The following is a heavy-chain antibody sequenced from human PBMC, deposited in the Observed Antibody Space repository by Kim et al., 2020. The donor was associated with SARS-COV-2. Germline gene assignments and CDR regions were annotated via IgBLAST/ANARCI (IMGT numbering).Heavy chain of an antibody. D-gene: IGHD3-22*01. CDR3: ARVPMIVVLGTADYYFDL. Sequence: GESLKISCKGSGYSFTSYWISWVRQMPGKGLEWMGRIDPSDSYTNYSPSFQGHVAISADKSISTAYLQWSSLKASDTAMYYCARVPMIVVLGTADYYFDLWGRGTLVTVSS. J-gene: IGHJ2*01. CDR2: IDPSDSYT. CDR1: GYSFTSYW. V-gene: IGHV5-10-1*01.